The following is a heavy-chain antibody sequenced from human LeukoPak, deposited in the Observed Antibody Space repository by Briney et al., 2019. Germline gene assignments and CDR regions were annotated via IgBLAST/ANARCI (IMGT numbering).Heavy chain of an antibody. CDR3: AKWKYSNSGIDDY. CDR1: GFTSSSYA. Sequence: PGGSLRLSCAASGFTSSSYAVSWVRQAPGKGLEWVSAISGSGGSTYYADSVKGRFTISRDNSKNTLYLQLNSLRAEDTAVYYCAKWKYSNSGIDDYWGQGTLVTVSS. D-gene: IGHD6-6*01. J-gene: IGHJ4*02. V-gene: IGHV3-23*01. CDR2: ISGSGGST.